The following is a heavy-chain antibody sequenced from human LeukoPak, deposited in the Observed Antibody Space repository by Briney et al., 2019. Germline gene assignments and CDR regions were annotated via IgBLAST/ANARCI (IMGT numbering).Heavy chain of an antibody. Sequence: GASVKVSCKASGGTFSSYAISWVRLAPGQELEWMGVIIPIFGTANYAQKFQGRVTITADESTSTAYMELSSLRSEDTAVYYCARGPRRWRSIVVVPAATSAFDIWGQGTMVTVSS. D-gene: IGHD2-2*01. V-gene: IGHV1-69*01. J-gene: IGHJ3*02. CDR1: GGTFSSYA. CDR2: IIPIFGTA. CDR3: ARGPRRWRSIVVVPAATSAFDI.